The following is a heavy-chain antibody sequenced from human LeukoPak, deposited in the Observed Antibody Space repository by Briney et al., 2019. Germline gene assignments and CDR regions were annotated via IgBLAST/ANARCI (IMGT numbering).Heavy chain of an antibody. Sequence: GAPLQICCEGAGSTFSNHWIGWGRPLRGKGLGRMGIIYPADSDTRYSPSFQGQLTISADNSVRTAYLQWSSLKASHTAMYYCAFGASNWDQFDYWGQGTLVTVSS. CDR3: AFGASNWDQFDY. J-gene: IGHJ4*02. D-gene: IGHD7-27*01. CDR1: GSTFSNHW. CDR2: IYPADSDT. V-gene: IGHV5-51*01.